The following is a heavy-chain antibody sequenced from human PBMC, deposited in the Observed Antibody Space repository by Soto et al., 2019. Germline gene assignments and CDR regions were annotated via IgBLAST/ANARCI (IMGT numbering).Heavy chain of an antibody. CDR1: GYTFTSYG. V-gene: IGHV1-18*04. J-gene: IGHJ6*02. CDR2: ISAYNGNT. D-gene: IGHD2-15*01. CDR3: AMGVVVAATRGYYSGMDV. Sequence: QVQLVQSGAEVKKPGASVKVSCKASGYTFTSYGISWVRQAPGQGLEWMGWISAYNGNTNYAQKLQGRVTMTTDTSTSTAYMELRSLRSEETAVYYCAMGVVVAATRGYYSGMDVWGQGTTVTVSS.